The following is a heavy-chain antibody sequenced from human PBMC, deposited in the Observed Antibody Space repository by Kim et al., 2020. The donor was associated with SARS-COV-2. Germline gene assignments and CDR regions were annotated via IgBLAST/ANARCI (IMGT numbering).Heavy chain of an antibody. Sequence: ASVKVSCKASGYTFTSYDINWVRQATGQEPEWMGWMNPNSGNTGYAQKFQGRVTMTRNTSISTAYMELSSLRSEDTAVYYCARGPLDSSSWYSVLSYGMDVWGQGTTVTVSS. V-gene: IGHV1-8*02. CDR2: MNPNSGNT. D-gene: IGHD6-13*01. CDR3: ARGPLDSSSWYSVLSYGMDV. CDR1: GYTFTSYD. J-gene: IGHJ6*02.